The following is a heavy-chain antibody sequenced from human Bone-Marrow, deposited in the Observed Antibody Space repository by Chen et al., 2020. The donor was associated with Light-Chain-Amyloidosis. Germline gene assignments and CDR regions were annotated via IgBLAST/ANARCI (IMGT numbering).Heavy chain of an antibody. CDR1: GYTFPNYW. D-gene: IGHD4-4*01. Sequence: GYTFPNYWIGWVRQMPGKGLEWMGIIYPGDSDTRYSPSFQGQVTISADKSISTAYLQWSSLKASDTAMYYCARSKNWYFDLWGRGTLVTVSS. CDR3: ARSKNWYFDL. J-gene: IGHJ2*01. V-gene: IGHV5-51*01. CDR2: IYPGDSDT.